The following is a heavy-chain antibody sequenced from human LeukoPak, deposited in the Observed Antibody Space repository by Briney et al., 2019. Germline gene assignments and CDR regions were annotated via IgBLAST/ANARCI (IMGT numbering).Heavy chain of an antibody. J-gene: IGHJ4*02. CDR1: GFTFRSYS. V-gene: IGHV3-21*04. CDR2: ISSSSSYI. CDR3: ARDERGPAY. D-gene: IGHD3-10*01. Sequence: GGSLRLSCAASGFTFRSYSMDWVRQAPGKGLEWVSSISSSSSYIYYADSVKGRFTISRDNSKNTLYLQMNSLRVEDTAVYYCARDERGPAYWGQGTLVTVSS.